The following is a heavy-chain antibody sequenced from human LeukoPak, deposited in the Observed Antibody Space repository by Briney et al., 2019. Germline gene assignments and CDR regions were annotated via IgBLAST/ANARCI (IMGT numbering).Heavy chain of an antibody. CDR3: ARTRMVRGVIYYYYYGMDV. V-gene: IGHV2-70*01. D-gene: IGHD3-10*01. CDR2: IDWDDDK. Sequence: SGPTLLNPTQTLTLTCTFSGFSLSTSGMCVSWIRQPPGKALEWLALIDWDDDKYYSTSLKTRLTISKDTSKNQVVLTMTNMDPVDTATYYCARTRMVRGVIYYYYYGMDVWGQGTTVTVSS. J-gene: IGHJ6*02. CDR1: GFSLSTSGMC.